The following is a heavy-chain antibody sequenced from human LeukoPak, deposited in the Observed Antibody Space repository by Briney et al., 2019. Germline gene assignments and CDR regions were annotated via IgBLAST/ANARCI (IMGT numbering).Heavy chain of an antibody. J-gene: IGHJ4*02. CDR2: IYYSGST. CDR1: GGSISSSSYY. Sequence: SETLSLTCTVSGGSISSSSYYWGWIRQPPGKGLEWIGSIYYSGSTYYNPSLKSRVTISVDTSKNQFSLKLSSVTAADTAVYYCARDGIGAVAGFDYWGQGTLVTVSS. D-gene: IGHD6-19*01. CDR3: ARDGIGAVAGFDY. V-gene: IGHV4-39*02.